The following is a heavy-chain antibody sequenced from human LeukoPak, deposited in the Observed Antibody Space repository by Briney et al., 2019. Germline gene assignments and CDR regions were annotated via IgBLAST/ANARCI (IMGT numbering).Heavy chain of an antibody. V-gene: IGHV4-34*01. J-gene: IGHJ4*02. CDR1: GGSFSGYY. D-gene: IGHD6-13*01. CDR2: INHSGST. CDR3: ARGLRYSSSPTSDY. Sequence: PSETLSLTCAVYGGSFSGYYWSWIRQPPGKGLEWIGEINHSGSTNYNPSLKSRVTISVDTSKNQFSLKLSSVTAADTAVYYCARGLRYSSSPTSDYWGQGTLVTVSS.